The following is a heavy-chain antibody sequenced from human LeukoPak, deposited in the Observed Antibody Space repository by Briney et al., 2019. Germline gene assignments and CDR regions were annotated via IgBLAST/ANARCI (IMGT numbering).Heavy chain of an antibody. Sequence: SGRSLRLSCAASGFTFSSYGMHWVRQAPGKGLEWVAVISYDGGNKYYADSVKGRFTISRDNSKNTLYLQMNSLRAEDTAVYYCAKDGHPPYYDILTGFDYWGQGTLVTVSS. V-gene: IGHV3-30*18. CDR2: ISYDGGNK. CDR1: GFTFSSYG. D-gene: IGHD3-9*01. J-gene: IGHJ4*02. CDR3: AKDGHPPYYDILTGFDY.